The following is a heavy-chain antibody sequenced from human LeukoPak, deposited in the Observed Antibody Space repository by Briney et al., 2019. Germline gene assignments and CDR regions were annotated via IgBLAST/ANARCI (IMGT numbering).Heavy chain of an antibody. V-gene: IGHV4-34*01. D-gene: IGHD5-18*01. CDR3: ARSKTRGYSYGYPPGAFDI. J-gene: IGHJ3*02. CDR1: GGSFSGHY. Sequence: PSETLSLTCAVYGGSFSGHYWSWIRQPPGKGLEWIGEINHSGSTNYNPSLKSRVTISVDTSKNQFSLKLSSVTAADTAVYYCARSKTRGYSYGYPPGAFDIWGQGTMVTVSS. CDR2: INHSGST.